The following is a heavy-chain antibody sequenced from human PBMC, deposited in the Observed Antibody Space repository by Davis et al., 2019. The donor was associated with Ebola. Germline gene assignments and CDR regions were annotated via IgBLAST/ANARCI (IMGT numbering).Heavy chain of an antibody. CDR1: GDSVSSNSAA. D-gene: IGHD2-21*01. J-gene: IGHJ6*02. CDR2: TYYRSKWYN. Sequence: SETLSLTCAISGDSVSSNSAAWNWIRQSPSRGLEWLGRTYYRSKWYNDYAVSVKSRITINPDTSKNQFSLKLSSVTAADTAVYYCARLYSAHYYYYYGMDVWGQGTTVTVSS. CDR3: ARLYSAHYYYYYGMDV. V-gene: IGHV6-1*01.